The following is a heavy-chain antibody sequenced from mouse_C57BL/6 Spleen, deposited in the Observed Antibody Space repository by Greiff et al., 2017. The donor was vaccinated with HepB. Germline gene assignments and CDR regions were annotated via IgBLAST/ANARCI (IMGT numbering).Heavy chain of an antibody. Sequence: EVKLMESGEGLVKPGGSLKLSCAASGFTFSSYAMSWVRQTPEKRLEWVAYISSGGDYIYYADTVKGRFTISRDNARNTLYLQMSSLKSEDTAMYYCTRDDGYFYFDYWGQGTTLTVSS. D-gene: IGHD2-3*01. CDR3: TRDDGYFYFDY. CDR1: GFTFSSYA. J-gene: IGHJ2*01. V-gene: IGHV5-9-1*02. CDR2: ISSGGDYI.